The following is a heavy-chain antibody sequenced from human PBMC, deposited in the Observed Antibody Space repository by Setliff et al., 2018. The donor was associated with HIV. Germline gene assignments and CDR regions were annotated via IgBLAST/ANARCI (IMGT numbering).Heavy chain of an antibody. CDR3: ARGARLLAGYSDRWDYYYMGV. CDR2: IYYSGST. CDR1: GGSITTSTFY. J-gene: IGHJ6*03. Sequence: PSETLSLTCTVSGGSITTSTFYWGWIRQPPGKGLEWIGSIYYSGSTYYNPSLKSRLTITQHTSKNHFSLSLRSVTAADTAVYYCARGARLLAGYSDRWDYYYMGVWGKGTTVTVSS. V-gene: IGHV4-39*02. D-gene: IGHD6-13*01.